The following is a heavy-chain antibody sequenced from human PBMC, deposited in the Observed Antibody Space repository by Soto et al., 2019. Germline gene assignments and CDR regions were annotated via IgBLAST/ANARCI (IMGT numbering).Heavy chain of an antibody. CDR3: ARGRYCLTGRCFPNWFDS. D-gene: IGHD2-15*01. J-gene: IGHJ5*01. Sequence: SETLSLTCSVSGDSISTVDYFWAWIRQPPGQALEYIGYIYKSATTYYNPSFESRVAISLDTSKSQFSLNVTSVTAADAAVYFCARGRYCLTGRCFPNWFDSWGQGTLVTVSS. V-gene: IGHV4-30-4*01. CDR1: GDSISTVDYF. CDR2: IYKSATT.